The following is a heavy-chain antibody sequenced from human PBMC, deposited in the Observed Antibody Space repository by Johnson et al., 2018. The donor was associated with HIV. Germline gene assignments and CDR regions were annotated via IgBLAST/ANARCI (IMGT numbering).Heavy chain of an antibody. Sequence: QVQLVESGGGVVQPGRSLRLSCAASGFTFSSYGMHWVRQAPGKGLEWVAFIRYDGSNKYYADSVKGRFTLSRDNSKNTQYLQMNSLRDEDTAVYYCAKDMGVDTAMNPWAFDIWGQGTMVTVSS. V-gene: IGHV3-30*02. J-gene: IGHJ3*02. CDR2: IRYDGSNK. CDR3: AKDMGVDTAMNPWAFDI. CDR1: GFTFSSYG. D-gene: IGHD5-18*01.